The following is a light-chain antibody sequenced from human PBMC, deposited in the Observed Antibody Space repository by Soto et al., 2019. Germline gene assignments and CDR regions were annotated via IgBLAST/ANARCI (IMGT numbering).Light chain of an antibody. CDR2: GNS. Sequence: QAVVTQPPSVSGAPGQRVTISCTGSSSNIGAGYDVHWYQQLPGTAPKLLIYGNSNRPSGVPDRFAGSKSGTSASLAITGLQAEDEADYCCQSYDSSVSAFFGTGTKLTVL. V-gene: IGLV1-40*01. J-gene: IGLJ1*01. CDR3: QSYDSSVSAF. CDR1: SSNIGAGYD.